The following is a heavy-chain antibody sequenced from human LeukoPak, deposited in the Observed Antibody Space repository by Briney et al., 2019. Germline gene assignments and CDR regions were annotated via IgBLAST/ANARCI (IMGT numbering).Heavy chain of an antibody. CDR2: IYHSGSA. J-gene: IGHJ4*02. Sequence: SETLSLTCAVSGGSISSGGYSWSWIRQPPGKGLEWIGYIYHSGSAYYNPSLKSRVTLSVDTSKNQFSLKLSSVTAADTAVYYCASRRDGYNTIDYWGQGTLVTVSS. V-gene: IGHV4-30-2*05. CDR1: GGSISSGGYS. D-gene: IGHD5-24*01. CDR3: ASRRDGYNTIDY.